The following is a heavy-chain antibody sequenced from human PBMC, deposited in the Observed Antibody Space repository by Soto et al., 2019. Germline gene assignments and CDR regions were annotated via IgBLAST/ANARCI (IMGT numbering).Heavy chain of an antibody. D-gene: IGHD3-3*01. CDR1: GYTFTSYG. CDR2: ISAYNGNT. J-gene: IGHJ6*03. Sequence: ASVKVSCKASGYTFTSYGISWVRQAPGQGLEWMGWISAYNGNTNYAQKLQGRVTMTTDTSTSTAYMELRSLRSDDTAVYYCARDYRITIFGVVFNDVHSSPPDYYYYMDVWGKGTTVTVSS. V-gene: IGHV1-18*01. CDR3: ARDYRITIFGVVFNDVHSSPPDYYYYMDV.